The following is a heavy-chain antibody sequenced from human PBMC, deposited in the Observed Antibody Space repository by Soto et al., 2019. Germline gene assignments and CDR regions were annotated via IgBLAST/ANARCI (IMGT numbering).Heavy chain of an antibody. J-gene: IGHJ4*02. CDR1: GFTFSSYA. CDR2: ISYDGSNK. Sequence: GGSLRLSCAASGFTFSSYAMHWVRQAPGKGLEWVAVISYDGSNKYYADSVKGRFTISRDNSKNTLYLQMNSLRAEDTAVYYCARERNYDYGDYLLAYWGQGTLVTVSS. V-gene: IGHV3-30-3*01. D-gene: IGHD4-17*01. CDR3: ARERNYDYGDYLLAY.